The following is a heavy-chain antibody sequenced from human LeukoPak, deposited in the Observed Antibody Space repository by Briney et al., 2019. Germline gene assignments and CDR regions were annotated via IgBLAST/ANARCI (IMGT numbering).Heavy chain of an antibody. CDR2: ISAYNGNT. V-gene: IGHV1-18*01. J-gene: IGHJ4*02. D-gene: IGHD3-10*01. Sequence: ASVKVSCKASGYTFTSYGISWVRQAPGQGLEWMGWISAYNGNTNYAQKLQGRVTMTTDTSTSTAYVELRSLRSDDTAVYYCARSFWFGEFLDYWGQGTLVTVSS. CDR1: GYTFTSYG. CDR3: ARSFWFGEFLDY.